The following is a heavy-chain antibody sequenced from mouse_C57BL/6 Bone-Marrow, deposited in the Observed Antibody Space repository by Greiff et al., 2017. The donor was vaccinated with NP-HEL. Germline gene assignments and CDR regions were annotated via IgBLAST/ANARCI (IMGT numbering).Heavy chain of an antibody. V-gene: IGHV1-19*01. CDR1: GYTFTDYY. CDR3: ARRRVYDGYYYFDY. Sequence: EVQLQQSGPVLVKPGASVKMSCKASGYTFTDYYMNWVKQSHGKSLEWIGVINPYNGGTSYNQKFKGKATLTVDKSSSTAYMELNSLISEDSAVYYCARRRVYDGYYYFDYWGQGTTLTVSS. D-gene: IGHD2-3*01. J-gene: IGHJ2*01. CDR2: INPYNGGT.